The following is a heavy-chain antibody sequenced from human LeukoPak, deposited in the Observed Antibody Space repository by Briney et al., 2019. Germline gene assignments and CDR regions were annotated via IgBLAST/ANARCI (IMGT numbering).Heavy chain of an antibody. V-gene: IGHV3-48*01. CDR1: GFTFNTYT. D-gene: IGHD6-19*01. CDR2: ISGSSGII. Sequence: GGSLRLSCAASGFTFNTYTMNWVRQAPGKGLEWVSYISGSSGIIDYADSVRGRFTISRDNSKNSLDLQMNSLRVEDTAVYYCARLGPASSGWPESFDYWGQGTLVTVSS. J-gene: IGHJ4*02. CDR3: ARLGPASSGWPESFDY.